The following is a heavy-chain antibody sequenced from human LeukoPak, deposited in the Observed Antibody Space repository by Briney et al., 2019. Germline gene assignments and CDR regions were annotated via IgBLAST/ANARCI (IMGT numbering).Heavy chain of an antibody. CDR2: TYPGDSGT. V-gene: IGHV5-51*01. CDR3: AKPGYSYGYGLFFDY. J-gene: IGHJ4*02. Sequence: GESLKIPCMCSGYRSTSYWMGWVGPMPGKGLEWMGITYPGDSGTRYSTSFQGQVTISDDKSISTAYLQWSSLKASDTAMYYWAKPGYSYGYGLFFDYWGQGTLVTVSS. CDR1: GYRSTSYW. D-gene: IGHD5-18*01.